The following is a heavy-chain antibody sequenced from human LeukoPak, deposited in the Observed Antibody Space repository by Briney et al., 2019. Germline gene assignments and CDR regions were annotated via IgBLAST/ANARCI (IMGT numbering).Heavy chain of an antibody. CDR1: GFTFSSYS. CDR3: AREEDDFWSGSYYFDH. CDR2: ISSSSSTI. J-gene: IGHJ4*02. V-gene: IGHV3-48*01. D-gene: IGHD3-3*01. Sequence: GGSLRLSCAASGFTFSSYSMNWVRQAPGKGLEWVSYISSSSSTIYYADSVKGRFTISRDNAKNSLYLQMNSLRAEDTAVYYCAREEDDFWSGSYYFDHWGQGTLVTVSS.